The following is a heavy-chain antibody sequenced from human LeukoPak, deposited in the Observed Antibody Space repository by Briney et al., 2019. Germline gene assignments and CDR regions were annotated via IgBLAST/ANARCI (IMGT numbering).Heavy chain of an antibody. CDR1: GGSISSYY. J-gene: IGHJ5*02. CDR3: ARDSRSGGSYYWFDP. Sequence: SETLSLTCAVYGGSISSYYWSWIRQPPGKGLEWIGYIYYSGSTNYNPSLKSRVTISVDTSKNQFSLKLSSVTAADTAVYYCARDSRSGGSYYWFDPWGQGTLVTVSS. CDR2: IYYSGST. D-gene: IGHD1-26*01. V-gene: IGHV4-59*01.